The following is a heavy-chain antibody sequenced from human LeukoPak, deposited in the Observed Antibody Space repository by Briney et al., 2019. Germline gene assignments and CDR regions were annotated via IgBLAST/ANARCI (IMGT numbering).Heavy chain of an antibody. Sequence: GASVNVSCKASGYTFTGYYMHWVRQAPGQGLEWMGWINPNSGGTNYAQKFQGRVTMTRDTSISTAYMELSRLRSDDTVVYYCARDEGEIAARPDFDYWGQGTLVTVSS. CDR3: ARDEGEIAARPDFDY. CDR2: INPNSGGT. J-gene: IGHJ4*02. V-gene: IGHV1-2*02. CDR1: GYTFTGYY. D-gene: IGHD6-6*01.